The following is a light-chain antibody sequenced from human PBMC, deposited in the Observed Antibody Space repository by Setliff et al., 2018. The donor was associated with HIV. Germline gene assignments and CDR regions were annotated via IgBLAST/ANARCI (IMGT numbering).Light chain of an antibody. CDR2: EVT. V-gene: IGLV2-14*01. CDR3: SSYTTTDTLV. Sequence: QSVLTQPASVSGSPGQSITIPCTGTRNDVGNYNYVSWYQQHPGKAPKLILYEVTNRPSGVSHRFSGSKSGNTASLTISGLLNEDEADYYCSSYTTTDTLVFATGTKVTVL. CDR1: RNDVGNYNY. J-gene: IGLJ1*01.